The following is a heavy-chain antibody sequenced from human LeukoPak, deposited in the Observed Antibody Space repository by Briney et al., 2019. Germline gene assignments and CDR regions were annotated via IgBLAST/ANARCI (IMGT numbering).Heavy chain of an antibody. J-gene: IGHJ4*02. CDR2: VHYDGSR. V-gene: IGHV4-39*01. Sequence: SETLSLTCTVSGGSVSSSSYYWGWIRQAPGKGLEWIGTVHYDGSRYYDTSLKSRVTISVDSSKNQLSLKLSFVTATDTAVCYCARHYCTGGPCYLDYWGQGSLVTVSS. D-gene: IGHD2-8*02. CDR3: ARHYCTGGPCYLDY. CDR1: GGSVSSSSYY.